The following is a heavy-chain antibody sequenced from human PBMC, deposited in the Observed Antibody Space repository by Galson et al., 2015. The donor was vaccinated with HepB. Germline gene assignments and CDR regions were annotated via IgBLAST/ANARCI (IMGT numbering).Heavy chain of an antibody. CDR1: GYTFTSYA. Sequence: SCKASGYTFTSYAMHWVRQAPGQRLEWMGWINAGNGNTKYSQKFQGRVTITRDTSASTAYMELSSLRSEDTAVYYCARAAVYGDSLRTAFDYWGQGTLVTVSS. CDR3: ARAAVYGDSLRTAFDY. V-gene: IGHV1-3*01. CDR2: INAGNGNT. D-gene: IGHD4-17*01. J-gene: IGHJ4*02.